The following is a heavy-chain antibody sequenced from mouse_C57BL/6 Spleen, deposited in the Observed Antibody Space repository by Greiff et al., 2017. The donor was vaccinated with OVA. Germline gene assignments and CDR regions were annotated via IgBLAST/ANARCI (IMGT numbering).Heavy chain of an antibody. Sequence: EVQLVESGGGLVKPGGSLKLSCAASGFTFSSYAMPWVRQTPEKRLEWVATISAGGSYTYYPDNVKGRFTIYRDNAKNNLYLQMSHLKSADTAVYYCAGEGGTAQASRAMDYWGQGTSVTVSS. CDR3: AGEGGTAQASRAMDY. V-gene: IGHV5-4*01. CDR1: GFTFSSYA. D-gene: IGHD3-2*02. CDR2: ISAGGSYT. J-gene: IGHJ4*01.